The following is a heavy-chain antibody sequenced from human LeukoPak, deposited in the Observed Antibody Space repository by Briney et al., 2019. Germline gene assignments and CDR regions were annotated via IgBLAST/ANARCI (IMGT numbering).Heavy chain of an antibody. CDR1: GFTFSSYG. J-gene: IGHJ4*02. CDR3: ARDPQPHDYGGNGFDY. D-gene: IGHD4-23*01. V-gene: IGHV3-33*01. CDR2: IWYDGSNK. Sequence: GGSLRLSCAASGFTFSSYGMHWVRQAPGKGLEWVAVIWYDGSNKYYADSVKGRFTISRDNSKNTPYLQMNSLRAEDTAVYYCARDPQPHDYGGNGFDYWGQGTLVTVSS.